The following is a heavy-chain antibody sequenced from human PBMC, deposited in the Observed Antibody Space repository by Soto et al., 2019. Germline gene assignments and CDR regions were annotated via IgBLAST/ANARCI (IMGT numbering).Heavy chain of an antibody. V-gene: IGHV3-33*01. D-gene: IGHD2-8*02. CDR2: IWGDGSDK. CDR1: GFTFSLYA. J-gene: IGHJ5*02. CDR3: ARSGDCTGTSCHLRGPFDP. Sequence: GGSLRLSCAASGFTFSLYAIHWVRQAPGKGLEWVAAIWGDGSDKKYADSVKGRFTVSRDNSKNTLYLQMNSLRDEDTAVYFCARSGDCTGTSCHLRGPFDPWGPGTLVTVSS.